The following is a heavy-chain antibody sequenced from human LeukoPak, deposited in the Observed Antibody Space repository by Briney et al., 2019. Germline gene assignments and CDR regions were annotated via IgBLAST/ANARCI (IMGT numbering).Heavy chain of an antibody. J-gene: IGHJ6*03. Sequence: SVKVSCKASGYTFTSYGISWVRQAPGQGLEWMGGIIPIFGTANYAQKFQGRVTITADKSTSTAYMELSSLRSEDTAVYYCARAWIYGSGSYYKGYYYYYMDVWGKGTTVTVSS. CDR1: GYTFTSYG. D-gene: IGHD3-10*01. V-gene: IGHV1-69*06. CDR2: IIPIFGTA. CDR3: ARAWIYGSGSYYKGYYYYYMDV.